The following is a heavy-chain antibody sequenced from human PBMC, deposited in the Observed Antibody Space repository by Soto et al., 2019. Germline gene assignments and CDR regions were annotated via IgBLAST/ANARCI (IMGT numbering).Heavy chain of an antibody. CDR3: ASRKKTTDAFHV. J-gene: IGHJ3*01. V-gene: IGHV5-51*01. CDR1: GYSFTPFW. Sequence: LGESLKISCKASGYSFTPFWIGWVRQMPGKGLEWMGFIYLSDSDTRYSPSFQDQVTISADKSISTAYLQWSSLEASDTAIYYCASRKKTTDAFHVWGQGTTVIVS. D-gene: IGHD1-1*01. CDR2: IYLSDSDT.